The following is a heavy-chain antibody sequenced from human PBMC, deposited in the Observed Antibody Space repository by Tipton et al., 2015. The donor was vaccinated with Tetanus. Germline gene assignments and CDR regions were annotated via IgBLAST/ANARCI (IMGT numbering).Heavy chain of an antibody. D-gene: IGHD3-22*01. Sequence: LRLSCNVSGGSLSSRYWSWIRQTAGKRLEWIGRIYIRGSTDYNPSLKTRVSMSVGTSKNQFSLKLSSVTASDTAVYYCARDLSGFLFDAFDLWGQGIMVTVSS. CDR3: ARDLSGFLFDAFDL. J-gene: IGHJ3*01. V-gene: IGHV4-4*07. CDR1: GGSLSSRY. CDR2: IYIRGST.